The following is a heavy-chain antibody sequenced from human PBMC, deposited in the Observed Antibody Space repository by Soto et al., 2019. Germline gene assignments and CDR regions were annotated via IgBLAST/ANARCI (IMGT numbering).Heavy chain of an antibody. J-gene: IGHJ3*02. CDR3: ARVLFDAFDI. CDR1: GFTFSDYY. Sequence: PGGSLRLSCAASGFTFSDYYMSWIRQAPGKGPEWVGRTRNKANSYTTEYAASVKGRFTISRDDSKNSLYLQMNSLKTEDTAVYYCARVLFDAFDIWGQGTMVTVSS. CDR2: TRNKANSYTT. D-gene: IGHD3-3*01. V-gene: IGHV3-72*01.